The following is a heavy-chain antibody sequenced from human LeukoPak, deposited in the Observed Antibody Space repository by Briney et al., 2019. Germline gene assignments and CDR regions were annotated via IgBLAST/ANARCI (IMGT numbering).Heavy chain of an antibody. CDR1: GFTFDDYG. J-gene: IGHJ4*02. Sequence: GGSLRLSCAASGFTFDDYGMSWVRQAPGKGLEWVSGINWNGGSTGYADSVKGRFTISRDNAKNSLYLQMNSLRAEDTALYCCARGRSGSYQEGFDYWGQGTLVTVSS. CDR2: INWNGGST. D-gene: IGHD1-26*01. V-gene: IGHV3-20*04. CDR3: ARGRSGSYQEGFDY.